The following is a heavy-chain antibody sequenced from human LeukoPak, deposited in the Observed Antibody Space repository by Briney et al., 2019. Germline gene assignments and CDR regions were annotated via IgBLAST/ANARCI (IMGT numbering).Heavy chain of an antibody. J-gene: IGHJ4*02. CDR1: GYTFTSYD. Sequence: GASVKVSCKASGYTFTSYDINWVRQATGQGLEWMGRIIPILGIANYAQKFQGRVTITADKSTSTAYMELSSLRSEDTAVYYCARDSGYSSSWYGTFDYWGQGTLVTVSS. D-gene: IGHD6-13*01. CDR3: ARDSGYSSSWYGTFDY. V-gene: IGHV1-69*04. CDR2: IIPILGIA.